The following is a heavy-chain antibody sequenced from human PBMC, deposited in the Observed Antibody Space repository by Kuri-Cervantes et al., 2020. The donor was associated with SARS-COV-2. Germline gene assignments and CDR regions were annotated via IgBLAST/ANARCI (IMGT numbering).Heavy chain of an antibody. CDR1: GFSFSTNV. Sequence: GESLKISCAASGFSFSTNVMAWVRQAPGKGLEWVSTMSGSGASTQYADSVKGRFTISRDNSKNMSYLQMYSLRAEDTAVYYCAKTSGYNYYFAYWGQGSLVTVSS. V-gene: IGHV3-23*01. CDR2: MSGSGAST. D-gene: IGHD5-24*01. CDR3: AKTSGYNYYFAY. J-gene: IGHJ4*02.